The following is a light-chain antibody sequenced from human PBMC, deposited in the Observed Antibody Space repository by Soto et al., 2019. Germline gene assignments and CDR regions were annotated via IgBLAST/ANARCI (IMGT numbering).Light chain of an antibody. CDR3: SSYTSSSALV. V-gene: IGLV2-14*03. CDR2: DVS. CDR1: SGDVGGYNY. Sequence: QSALTQPASVSGSPGQSITISCTGTSGDVGGYNYVSWYQQHPGKAPKLMIFDVSNRPSGVSNRFSGSKSDNTASLTISGLQAEDEADYYCSSYTSSSALVFGGGTELTVL. J-gene: IGLJ2*01.